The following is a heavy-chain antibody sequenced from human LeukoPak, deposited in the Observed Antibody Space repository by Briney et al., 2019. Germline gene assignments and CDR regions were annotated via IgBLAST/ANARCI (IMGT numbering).Heavy chain of an antibody. V-gene: IGHV4-61*03. Sequence: PSETLSLTCTVSNGSISSDTYFWSWIRQPPGKGLEWIGYVDHTGSTNFNPSLNGRVSISRDTTKNLFSLRLRSVTAADTAVYFCARGRVSSSTWYSTYYYYFYMDVWGKGTTVTVSS. CDR1: NGSISSDTYF. D-gene: IGHD1-1*01. CDR3: ARGRVSSSTWYSTYYYYFYMDV. J-gene: IGHJ6*03. CDR2: VDHTGST.